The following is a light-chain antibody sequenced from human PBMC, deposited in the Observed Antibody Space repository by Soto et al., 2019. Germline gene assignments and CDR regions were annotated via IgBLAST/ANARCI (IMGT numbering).Light chain of an antibody. Sequence: EIVLTQCPGAGSLSPWGGGTRSCIASQSVTSSYLAWYQQKPGQAPRLLIYGVSSRATGITDRFSGSGAGTDFTLTISRLEPEDFEVYYCQKYGDSPLTCGGGTKGDIK. J-gene: IGKJ4*01. CDR2: GVS. CDR1: QSVTSSY. CDR3: QKYGDSPLT. V-gene: IGKV3-20*01.